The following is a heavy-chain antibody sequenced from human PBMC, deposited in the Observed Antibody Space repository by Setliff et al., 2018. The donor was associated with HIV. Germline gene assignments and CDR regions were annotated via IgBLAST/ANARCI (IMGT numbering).Heavy chain of an antibody. Sequence: PSETLSLTCTVSGGSTSNSSYYWGWIRQPPGKGLEWIGSIYYSGSTYYNPSLKSRVTISVDTSKNQFSLKLSSVTAADSAVYYCARIVATITCYDYWGQGTLVTVS. D-gene: IGHD5-12*01. CDR3: ARIVATITCYDY. V-gene: IGHV4-39*07. CDR1: GGSTSNSSYY. J-gene: IGHJ4*02. CDR2: IYYSGST.